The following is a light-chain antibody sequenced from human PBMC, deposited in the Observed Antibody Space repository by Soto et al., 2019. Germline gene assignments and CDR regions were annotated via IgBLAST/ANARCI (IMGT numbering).Light chain of an antibody. Sequence: QSALTQPPSASGSPGQSVTISCTGTSSYVVAYNYVSWYQQHPGKVPKLMVYEVNKRPSGVPDRFSGSKSGNTASLTVSGLQAEDEADYYCTSYAGGNNIFGTGTKLTVL. CDR2: EVN. CDR3: TSYAGGNNI. CDR1: SSYVVAYNY. V-gene: IGLV2-8*01. J-gene: IGLJ1*01.